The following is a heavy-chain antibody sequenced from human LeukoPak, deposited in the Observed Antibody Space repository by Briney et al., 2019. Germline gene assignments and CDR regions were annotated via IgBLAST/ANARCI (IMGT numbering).Heavy chain of an antibody. CDR2: IYYSGST. CDR1: GGSISSGGYY. Sequence: SGTLPLTCTVSGGSISSGGYYWSWIRQHPGKGLEWIGYIYYSGSTYYNPSLKSRVTISVDTSKNQFSLKLSSVTAADTAVYYCAREVADYDSSGYYSSGDWFDPWGQGTLVTVSS. J-gene: IGHJ5*02. V-gene: IGHV4-31*03. D-gene: IGHD3-22*01. CDR3: AREVADYDSSGYYSSGDWFDP.